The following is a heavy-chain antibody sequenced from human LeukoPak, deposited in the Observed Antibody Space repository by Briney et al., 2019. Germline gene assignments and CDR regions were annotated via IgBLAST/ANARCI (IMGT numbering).Heavy chain of an antibody. V-gene: IGHV3-20*04. CDR2: INWNGGST. CDR1: GFTFDDYG. CDR3: ASTASDSSGYYWDYFDY. J-gene: IGHJ4*02. Sequence: GGSLRLSCAASGFTFDDYGMSWVRQAPGKGLEWVSGINWNGGSTEYEDSVKGRFTISRDNAKKSLYLQMNSLRAEEKALYYCASTASDSSGYYWDYFDYWGQGTLVTVSS. D-gene: IGHD3-22*01.